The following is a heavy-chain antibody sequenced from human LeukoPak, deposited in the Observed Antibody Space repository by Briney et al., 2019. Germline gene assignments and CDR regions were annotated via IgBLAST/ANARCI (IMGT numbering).Heavy chain of an antibody. D-gene: IGHD3-9*01. CDR3: AIDYDILTGGGGSHLYYYYGMDV. J-gene: IGHJ6*02. CDR1: GFTFSSYA. CDR2: ISGSGGST. Sequence: GGSLRLSCAASGFTFSSYAMSWVRQAPGKGLEWVSAISGSGGSTYYADSVKGRFTISRDNSKNTLYLQMNSLRAEDTAVYYCAIDYDILTGGGGSHLYYYYGMDVWGQGTTVTVSS. V-gene: IGHV3-23*01.